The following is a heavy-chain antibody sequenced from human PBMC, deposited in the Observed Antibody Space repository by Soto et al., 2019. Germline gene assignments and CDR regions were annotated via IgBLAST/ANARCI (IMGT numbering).Heavy chain of an antibody. V-gene: IGHV1-69*01. CDR2: IITIFGTA. D-gene: IGHD3-22*01. CDR3: ARGWGYDSNDYYYAY. CDR1: GGTFSRHA. J-gene: IGHJ4*02. Sequence: QVQLVQSGAEVRKPGSSVKVSCKASGGTFSRHAISWVRQAPGQGLEWMGGIITIFGTANHAQKFQGRVTIIADESTSTVYMELRSLRSEDTAMYYCARGWGYDSNDYYYAYWGQGTLVIVSS.